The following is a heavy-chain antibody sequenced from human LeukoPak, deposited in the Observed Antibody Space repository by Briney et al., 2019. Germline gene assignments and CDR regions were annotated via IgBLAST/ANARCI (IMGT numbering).Heavy chain of an antibody. CDR1: GGSISSGDYY. D-gene: IGHD2-8*01. V-gene: IGHV4-30-4*08. CDR3: ARAIASSGCRLFDY. CDR2: IYYSGST. J-gene: IGHJ4*02. Sequence: SQTLSLTCTVSGGSISSGDYYWSWIRPPPGKGLEWIGYIYYSGSTYYNPSLKSRGTVSLDTSKNQFSLRLSSVTVADTAVYYCARAIASSGCRLFDYWGQGTLVTVSS.